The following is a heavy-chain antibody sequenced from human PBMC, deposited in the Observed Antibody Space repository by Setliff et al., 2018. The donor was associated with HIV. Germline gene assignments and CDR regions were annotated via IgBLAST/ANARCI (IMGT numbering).Heavy chain of an antibody. CDR2: INPNSGGT. D-gene: IGHD1-26*01. J-gene: IGHJ5*02. CDR1: GYTFTGYY. CDR3: ARARLQGIVTAVGPRDNCLDP. V-gene: IGHV1-2*04. Sequence: ASVKVSCKASGYTFTGYYMHWVRQAPGQGLEWMGWINPNSGGTNYAQKFQGWVTMTRDTSISTAYMELSRLRSDDTAVYYCARARLQGIVTAVGPRDNCLDPWGQGTRVTVS.